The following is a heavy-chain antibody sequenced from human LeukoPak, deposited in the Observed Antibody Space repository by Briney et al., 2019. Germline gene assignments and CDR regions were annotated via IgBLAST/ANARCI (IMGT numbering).Heavy chain of an antibody. CDR1: GGSISSYY. CDR2: IYTSGST. D-gene: IGHD6-19*01. V-gene: IGHV4-4*07. J-gene: IGHJ4*02. CDR3: TGETGSGWDHFDY. Sequence: SETLSLTCTVSGGSISSYYWSWIRQPAGKGLEWIGRIYTSGSTNYDPSLKSRVTMSVDTSKNQFSLKLSSVTAADTAVYYCTGETGSGWDHFDYWGQGTLVTVSS.